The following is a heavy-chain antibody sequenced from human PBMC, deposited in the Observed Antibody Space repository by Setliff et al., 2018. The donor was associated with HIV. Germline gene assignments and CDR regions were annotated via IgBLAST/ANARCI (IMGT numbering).Heavy chain of an antibody. Sequence: GASVKVSCKAPGLDFTDSVMQWVRLAGGQRLEWIGWIILDSGHTDYAQRFQGRVTITSDMSTSTGYMELSSLTSEDTAMYYCAIRPSGYASGQFAAWGQGTLVTVSS. CDR1: GLDFTDSV. CDR3: AIRPSGYASGQFAA. D-gene: IGHD5-12*01. V-gene: IGHV1-58*02. CDR2: IILDSGHT. J-gene: IGHJ5*02.